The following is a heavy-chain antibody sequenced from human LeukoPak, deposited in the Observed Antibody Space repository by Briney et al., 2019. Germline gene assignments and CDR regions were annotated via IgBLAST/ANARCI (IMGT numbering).Heavy chain of an antibody. CDR1: GFTFSSYA. V-gene: IGHV3-30-3*01. J-gene: IGHJ4*02. CDR3: ARADSSSWYLGPFDY. CDR2: ISYDGSNK. D-gene: IGHD6-13*01. Sequence: GGSLRLSCAASGFTFSSYAMHWVRQAPGKGLEWVAVISYDGSNKYYADSVKGRFTISRDNSKNTLYLQMNSLRAEDTAVYYCARADSSSWYLGPFDYWGQGTLVTVSS.